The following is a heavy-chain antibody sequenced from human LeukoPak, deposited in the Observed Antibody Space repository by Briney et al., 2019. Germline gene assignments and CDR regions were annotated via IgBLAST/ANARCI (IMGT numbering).Heavy chain of an antibody. V-gene: IGHV3-64D*06. D-gene: IGHD2-2*01. CDR2: ISSNGGST. J-gene: IGHJ4*02. Sequence: GGSLRLSGSASGFTFSSYAMHWVRQAPGKGLEYVSAISSNGGSTYYADSVKGRFTISRDNSKNTLYLQMSSLRAEDTAVYYCAKTTSLVPAAMFFDYWGQGTLVTVSS. CDR3: AKTTSLVPAAMFFDY. CDR1: GFTFSSYA.